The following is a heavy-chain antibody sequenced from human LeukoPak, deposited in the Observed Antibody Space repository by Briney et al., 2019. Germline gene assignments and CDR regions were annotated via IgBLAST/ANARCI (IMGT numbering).Heavy chain of an antibody. V-gene: IGHV3-21*01. CDR3: AGEGPYDYVWGSYRYTGDY. Sequence: GGSLRLSCAASGFAFSSYSMNWVRQAPGKGLEWVSSISSSSSYIYYADSVKGRFTISRDNAKNSLYLQMNSLRAEDTAVYYCAGEGPYDYVWGSYRYTGDYWGQGTLVTVSS. CDR1: GFAFSSYS. J-gene: IGHJ4*02. CDR2: ISSSSSYI. D-gene: IGHD3-16*02.